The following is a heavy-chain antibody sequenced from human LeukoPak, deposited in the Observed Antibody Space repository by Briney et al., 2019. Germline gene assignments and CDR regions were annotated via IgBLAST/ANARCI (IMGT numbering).Heavy chain of an antibody. CDR1: GFTLSTYS. Sequence: PGGSLRLSCVASGFTLSTYSMNWVRQAPGKGLEWVSFISNTGSSRYYADSVKGRFTISRDNTKNSLYLQMNSLRVEDTAVYYCVTFYETYWGRGTLVTVSS. D-gene: IGHD2/OR15-2a*01. V-gene: IGHV3-48*04. CDR2: ISNTGSSR. CDR3: VTFYETY. J-gene: IGHJ4*02.